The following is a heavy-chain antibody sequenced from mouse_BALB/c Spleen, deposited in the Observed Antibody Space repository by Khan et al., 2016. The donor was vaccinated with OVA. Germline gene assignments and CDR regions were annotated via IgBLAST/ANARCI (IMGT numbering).Heavy chain of an antibody. CDR2: INPSNGGT. CDR1: GYTFTSYY. Sequence: QVQLKQSGDDLVKPGASVKLSCKASGYTFTSYYMYWVKQRPGQGLEWIGEINPSNGGTNVNEKFKSKATLTVDKSSSTAYMEVSSLTSEDSAVYYCTRGGYGSPFAYWGQGTLVTVSA. CDR3: TRGGYGSPFAY. V-gene: IGHV1S81*02. D-gene: IGHD1-1*01. J-gene: IGHJ3*01.